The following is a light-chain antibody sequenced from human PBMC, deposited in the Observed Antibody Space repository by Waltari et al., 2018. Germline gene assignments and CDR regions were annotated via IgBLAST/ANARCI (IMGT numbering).Light chain of an antibody. J-gene: IGLJ1*01. V-gene: IGLV2-14*01. CDR1: SSDVGGYNR. CDR2: EVS. Sequence: QSALTQPASVSASPGQSITISCTGSSSDVGGYNRVSWYQLHPGKAPKLMIYEVSNRPSGVSNRFSGSKSGNTASLTISGLQAEDEADYYCCSYSSSSTRYVCGTGTGSPS. CDR3: CSYSSSSTRYV.